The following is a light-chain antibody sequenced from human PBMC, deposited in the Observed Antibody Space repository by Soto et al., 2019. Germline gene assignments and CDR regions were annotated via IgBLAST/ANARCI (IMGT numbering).Light chain of an antibody. CDR1: SSDVGGYNY. V-gene: IGLV2-11*01. CDR3: CSYAGSYIYV. J-gene: IGLJ1*01. Sequence: ALTQPRSVSGSPGQSVTISCTGTSSDVGGYNYVSWYQQHPDKAPKVMIYDVAKRPSGVPDRFSGSKSGNTASLTISGLQAEDEADYYCCSYAGSYIYVFGTGTKVTVL. CDR2: DVA.